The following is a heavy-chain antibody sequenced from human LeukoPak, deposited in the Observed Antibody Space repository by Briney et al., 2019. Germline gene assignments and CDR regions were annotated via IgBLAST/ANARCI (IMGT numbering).Heavy chain of an antibody. V-gene: IGHV4-39*01. Sequence: SETLSLTCTVSGGSISSSSYYWGWIRQPPGKGLEWIGSIYYSGSTYYNPSLKSRVTISVDTSKNQFSLRLSSVTAADTAVYYCARMVRYYDVLSGYRTYYMDVWGKGTTVSISS. J-gene: IGHJ6*03. D-gene: IGHD3-3*01. CDR1: GGSISSSSYY. CDR3: ARMVRYYDVLSGYRTYYMDV. CDR2: IYYSGST.